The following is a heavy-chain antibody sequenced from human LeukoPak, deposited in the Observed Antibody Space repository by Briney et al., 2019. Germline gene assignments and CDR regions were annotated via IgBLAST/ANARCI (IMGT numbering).Heavy chain of an antibody. CDR3: ARDHVVPAAIRVGPLGDYYGMDV. J-gene: IGHJ6*02. Sequence: ASVKVSCKASGYTFTGYYMHWVRQAPGQGLEWMGWINPNSGGTNYAQKFQGRVTMTRDTSISTAYMELSRLRSDDTAVYYCARDHVVPAAIRVGPLGDYYGMDVWGQGTTVTVSS. CDR2: INPNSGGT. CDR1: GYTFTGYY. D-gene: IGHD2-2*02. V-gene: IGHV1-2*02.